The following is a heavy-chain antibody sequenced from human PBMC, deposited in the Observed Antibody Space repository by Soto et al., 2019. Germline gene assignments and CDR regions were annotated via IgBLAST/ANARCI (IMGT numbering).Heavy chain of an antibody. CDR3: AAAAGDPFPPPY. J-gene: IGHJ4*02. Sequence: QLQLQESGPGLVKPSETLSLTCTVSGGSISSSSYYWGWIRQPPGKGLEWIGSIYYSGSTYYNPSLTSRVNISVDTSKNQFSLKLSAVTAADTAVYYCAAAAGDPFPPPYWGQGTLVTVSS. CDR1: GGSISSSSYY. D-gene: IGHD6-13*01. V-gene: IGHV4-39*01. CDR2: IYYSGST.